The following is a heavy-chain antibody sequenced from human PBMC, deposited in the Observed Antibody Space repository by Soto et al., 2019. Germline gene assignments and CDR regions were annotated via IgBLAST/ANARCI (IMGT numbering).Heavy chain of an antibody. D-gene: IGHD6-19*01. CDR1: GFTFTSDS. CDR3: ARGVALAGKLDW. V-gene: IGHV3-21*06. Sequence: EVQLVESGGGLVKPSGSVILSCEASGFTFTSDSMTCVRQAPGKGLEWVSSISSDGRDIFYADSVKGRFTIYRDKAKDSLHLQMNSLTGEDSADYYCARGVALAGKLDWWGQRTLVTVSS. J-gene: IGHJ4*02. CDR2: ISSDGRDI.